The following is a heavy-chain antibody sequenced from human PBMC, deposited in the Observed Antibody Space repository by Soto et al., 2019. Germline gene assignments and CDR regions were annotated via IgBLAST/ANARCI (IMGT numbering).Heavy chain of an antibody. D-gene: IGHD1-20*01. V-gene: IGHV3-11*01. J-gene: IGHJ5*02. Sequence: GGSLRLSCAASGFIFTDYAMTWVRQAPGKGLEWVSYISGSSTTKYYADSVKGRFTISRDNTKNSLFLHMNSLTTEDTGVYYCARDIGISGNWFDPWGQGTLVTVSS. CDR2: ISGSSTTK. CDR1: GFIFTDYA. CDR3: ARDIGISGNWFDP.